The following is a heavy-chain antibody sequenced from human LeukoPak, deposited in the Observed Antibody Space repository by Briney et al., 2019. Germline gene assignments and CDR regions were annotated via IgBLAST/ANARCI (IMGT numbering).Heavy chain of an antibody. CDR1: GFTFSSYA. CDR3: ARGGTTTAKRGWFDP. V-gene: IGHV3-23*01. CDR2: ISGGGGST. D-gene: IGHD4-17*01. Sequence: GGSLRLSCAASGFTFSSYAMSWVRQAPGKGLEWVSAISGGGGSTYYADSVKGRFTISRDNSKNTLYLQMNSLRAEDTAVYYCARGGTTTAKRGWFDPWGQGTLVTVSS. J-gene: IGHJ5*02.